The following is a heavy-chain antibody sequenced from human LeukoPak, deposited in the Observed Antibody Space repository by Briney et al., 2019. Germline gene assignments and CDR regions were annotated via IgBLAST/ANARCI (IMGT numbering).Heavy chain of an antibody. CDR2: LSDSGGKT. CDR3: AKVGLRLGGDY. Sequence: PGGSLRLSCAASGFMFDDYGMSWVRQAPGKGLEWVSTLSDSGGKTYYADSVKGRFTISRDNSKNTLYLQMNSLRAEDTAVYYCAKVGLRLGGDYWGQGTLVTVSS. D-gene: IGHD4-17*01. V-gene: IGHV3-23*01. CDR1: GFMFDDYG. J-gene: IGHJ4*02.